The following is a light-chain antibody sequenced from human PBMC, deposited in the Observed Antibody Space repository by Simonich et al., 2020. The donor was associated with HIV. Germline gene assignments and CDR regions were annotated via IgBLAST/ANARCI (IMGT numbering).Light chain of an antibody. CDR1: QSVSSSY. CDR2: DAS. CDR3: QQYGSSPLT. Sequence: EIVLTQSPGTLSLSPGERATLSCRASQSVSSSYLAWYQQKPGLAPRLLIYDASNRATGIPDRFSGSGSGTDFTLTISSLEPEDSAVYFCQQYGSSPLTFGGGTKVEIK. J-gene: IGKJ4*01. V-gene: IGKV3D-20*01.